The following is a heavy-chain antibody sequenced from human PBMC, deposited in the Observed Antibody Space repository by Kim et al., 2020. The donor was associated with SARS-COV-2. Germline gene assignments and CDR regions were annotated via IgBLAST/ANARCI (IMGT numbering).Heavy chain of an antibody. CDR3: ARYLGRGGYYGMDV. D-gene: IGHD3-10*01. V-gene: IGHV4-61*05. Sequence: NPTRESRVTISVDKSKNQFSLKLSYGTAADTAVYYCARYLGRGGYYGMDVWGQGTTVTVSS. J-gene: IGHJ6*02.